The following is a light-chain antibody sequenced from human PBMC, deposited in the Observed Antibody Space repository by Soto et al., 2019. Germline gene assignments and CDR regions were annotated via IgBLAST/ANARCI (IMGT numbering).Light chain of an antibody. CDR3: QQYDYLPIT. Sequence: DIQMTQSPSTLSASVGDRVTITCRASQGISSYLAWYQQKPGKAPKLLIYDASNLDIGVPSRFSGSGSGTHFTFTISSLQPEDFATYYCQQYDYLPITFGQGTRLE. J-gene: IGKJ5*01. CDR1: QGISSY. V-gene: IGKV1-33*01. CDR2: DAS.